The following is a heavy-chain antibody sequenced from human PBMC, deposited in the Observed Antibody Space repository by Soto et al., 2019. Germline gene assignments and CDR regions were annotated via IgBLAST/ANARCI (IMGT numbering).Heavy chain of an antibody. J-gene: IGHJ6*02. CDR3: ARDYPIGAAGTRPPQHGMDV. CDR1: GGSISSSNW. V-gene: IGHV4-4*02. D-gene: IGHD6-13*01. CDR2: IYHSGST. Sequence: SDTMFLTCAVSGGSISSSNWWSCVRQPPGKGLEWIGEIYHSGSTNYNPSLKSRVTISVDKSKNQFSLKLSSVTAADTAVYYCARDYPIGAAGTRPPQHGMDVWGQGTTVTVSS.